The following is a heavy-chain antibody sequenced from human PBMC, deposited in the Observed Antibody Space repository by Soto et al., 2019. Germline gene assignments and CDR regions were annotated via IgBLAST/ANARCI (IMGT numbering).Heavy chain of an antibody. CDR1: GYTFTSYD. CDR3: APAGWVVGRAVVDY. J-gene: IGHJ4*02. CDR2: MNPNSGNT. D-gene: IGHD1-26*01. Sequence: QVQLVQSGAEVKKPGASVKVSCKASGYTFTSYDINWVRQATGQGLEWMGWMNPNSGNTGYAQKFQGRLTMPRNTSISTAYMELSSLRSEDTAVYYCAPAGWVVGRAVVDYWGQGTLVTVSS. V-gene: IGHV1-8*01.